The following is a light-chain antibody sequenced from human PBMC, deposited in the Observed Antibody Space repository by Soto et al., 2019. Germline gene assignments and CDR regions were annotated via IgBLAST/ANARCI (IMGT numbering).Light chain of an antibody. Sequence: EIVLTQSPATLSFSPGERSTRSCRASRSVAYTYLAWFQQKPGQAPRLLIYGASNRATGIPDRFSGSGSGTDFTLTISRLEPEDFAVYYCQQYNDWPWTFGQGTKVDIK. V-gene: IGKV3-20*01. CDR1: RSVAYTY. CDR3: QQYNDWPWT. CDR2: GAS. J-gene: IGKJ1*01.